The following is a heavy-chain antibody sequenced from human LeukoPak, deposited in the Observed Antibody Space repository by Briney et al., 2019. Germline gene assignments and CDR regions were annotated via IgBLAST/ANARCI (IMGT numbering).Heavy chain of an antibody. CDR1: GFTFSSYA. Sequence: GGSLRLSCAASGFTFSSYAMHWVRQAPGKGLEYVSAISSNGGSTYYANSVKGRFTISRDNSKNSLYLQMNSLRAEDTAVYYCARVGSGALDEAMDVWGKGTTVTISS. D-gene: IGHD3-3*01. CDR2: ISSNGGST. J-gene: IGHJ6*03. CDR3: ARVGSGALDEAMDV. V-gene: IGHV3-64*01.